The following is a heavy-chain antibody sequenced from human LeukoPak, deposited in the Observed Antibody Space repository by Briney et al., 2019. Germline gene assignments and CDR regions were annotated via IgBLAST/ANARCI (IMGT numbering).Heavy chain of an antibody. V-gene: IGHV4-39*01. CDR1: GGSISSSSSY. D-gene: IGHD2-15*01. CDR3: ATSHCRGGSCYFDY. J-gene: IGHJ4*02. Sequence: SETLSLTCTVSGGSISSSSSYWGWIRQPPGKGLQWVGSIYYSGSAYYNPSLKGRVTISTDTAKNQFSLQLGSVTAADTAVYYCATSHCRGGSCYFDYWGQGTRVTVSS. CDR2: IYYSGSA.